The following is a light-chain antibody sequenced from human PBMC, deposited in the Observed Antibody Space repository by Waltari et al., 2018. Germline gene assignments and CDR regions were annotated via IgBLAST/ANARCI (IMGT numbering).Light chain of an antibody. CDR2: EVN. Sequence: QSALTQPASVSGSLGQSITISCPGTSSDVGTYNLVSWYQQYPGKPPKLMIYEVNKRPSGLSNRFSGSKTGNTASLTISGLQAEDEADYYCCSYAGSHTLVFGGGTELTVL. CDR1: SSDVGTYNL. V-gene: IGLV2-23*02. J-gene: IGLJ3*02. CDR3: CSYAGSHTLV.